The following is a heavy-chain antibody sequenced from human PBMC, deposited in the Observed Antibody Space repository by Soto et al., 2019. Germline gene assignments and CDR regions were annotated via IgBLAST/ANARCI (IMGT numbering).Heavy chain of an antibody. Sequence: QVQLVQSGAEVKKPGAAVKVSCKTSGYTFTSYAITWVRQAPGQGLEWMGKISGYNGNTDYSEKFQGRVTMTTDTSTSTAYMELRSLRSDDTAVYFCASGYYDSSGYSIDYWGQGTQVTVSS. CDR1: GYTFTSYA. J-gene: IGHJ4*02. D-gene: IGHD3-22*01. CDR2: ISGYNGNT. V-gene: IGHV1-18*04. CDR3: ASGYYDSSGYSIDY.